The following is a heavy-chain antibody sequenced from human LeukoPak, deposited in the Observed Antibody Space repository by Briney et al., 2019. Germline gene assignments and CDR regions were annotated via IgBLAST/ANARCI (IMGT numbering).Heavy chain of an antibody. CDR2: ISHDGNNE. CDR3: AKVNNYDDY. D-gene: IGHD1/OR15-1a*01. Sequence: GGSLRLSCAASGFTFSTFGIHWVRQAPGKGLEWVAAISHDGNNEYYTDSVKGRFTISRDNSKNMIYLQMNGLRGEDSAVYYCAKVNNYDDYWGQGTLVTVSS. CDR1: GFTFSTFG. J-gene: IGHJ4*02. V-gene: IGHV3-30*18.